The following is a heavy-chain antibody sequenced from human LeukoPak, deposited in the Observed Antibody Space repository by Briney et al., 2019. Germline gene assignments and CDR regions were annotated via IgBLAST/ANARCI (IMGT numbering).Heavy chain of an antibody. CDR2: VSAYNGNT. CDR1: GYTFTSYG. V-gene: IGHV1-18*01. D-gene: IGHD6-6*01. CDR3: ARDRAARPSLGDAFDI. Sequence: ASVKVSCKASGYTFTSYGISWVRQAPGQGLEWMGWVSAYNGNTNYAQKLQGRVTITADESTSTAYMELSSLRSEDTAVYYCARDRAARPSLGDAFDIWGQGTMVTVSS. J-gene: IGHJ3*02.